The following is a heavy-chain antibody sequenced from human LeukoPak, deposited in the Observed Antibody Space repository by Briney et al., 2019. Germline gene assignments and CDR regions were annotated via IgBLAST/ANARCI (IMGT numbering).Heavy chain of an antibody. CDR2: ISYDGSNK. D-gene: IGHD3-22*01. CDR1: GFTFSSYA. V-gene: IGHV3-30*04. CDR3: ARGGMVYDSSGYYPFGWLAP. Sequence: GGSLRLSCAASGFTFSSYAMHWVRQAPGKGLEWVAVISYDGSNKYYADSVKGRFTISRDNSKNTLYLQMNSLRAEDTAVYYCARGGMVYDSSGYYPFGWLAPWGQGTLVTVSS. J-gene: IGHJ5*02.